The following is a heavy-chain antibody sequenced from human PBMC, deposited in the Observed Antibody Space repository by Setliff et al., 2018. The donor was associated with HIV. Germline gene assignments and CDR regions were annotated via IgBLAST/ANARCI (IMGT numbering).Heavy chain of an antibody. Sequence: GASVTVSCKASGYTFTRYFMHCVRQAPGQGLEWLGIINPSGGSTWYAQKFQGRVTMTGDTSTNTLYMELSSLRSEYTAVYYCARGWEGGRDYWGQGTLVTVSS. J-gene: IGHJ4*02. CDR3: ARGWEGGRDY. CDR2: INPSGGST. D-gene: IGHD1-26*01. V-gene: IGHV1-46*01. CDR1: GYTFTRYF.